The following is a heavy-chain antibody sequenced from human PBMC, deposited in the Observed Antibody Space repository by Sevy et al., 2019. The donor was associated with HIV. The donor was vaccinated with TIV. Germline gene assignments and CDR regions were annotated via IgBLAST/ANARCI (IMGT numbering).Heavy chain of an antibody. CDR1: GDSVSSNSAA. CDR2: TYYRSRWYN. Sequence: SETLSLTCAISGDSVSSNSAAWNWIRQSPSRGLEWLGRTYYRSRWYNDYAVSVKSRITINPDTSKNQFSLQLNFVMPDAPAVYYCARGNYDDSSGYYGAFGIWGQGTMVTVSS. CDR3: ARGNYDDSSGYYGAFGI. V-gene: IGHV6-1*01. J-gene: IGHJ3*02. D-gene: IGHD3-22*01.